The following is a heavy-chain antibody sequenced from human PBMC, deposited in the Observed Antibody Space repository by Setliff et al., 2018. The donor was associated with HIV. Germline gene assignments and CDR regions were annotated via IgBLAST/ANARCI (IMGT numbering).Heavy chain of an antibody. V-gene: IGHV4-39*07. CDR1: GASIRTGSYY. CDR3: ARGSLYSSSSCFDY. CDR2: IYYSGST. J-gene: IGHJ4*02. D-gene: IGHD6-13*01. Sequence: PSETLSLTCTVSGASIRTGSYYWGWIRQPPGKGLEWIGTIYYSGSTNYNPSLKSRVTISVDTSKNQFSLKLSSVTAADTAVYYCARGSLYSSSSCFDYWGQGTLVTVSS.